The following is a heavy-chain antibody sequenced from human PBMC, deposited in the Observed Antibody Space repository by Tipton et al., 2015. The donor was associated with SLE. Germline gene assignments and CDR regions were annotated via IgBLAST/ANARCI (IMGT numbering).Heavy chain of an antibody. CDR3: ARGGAFDY. D-gene: IGHD1-26*01. CDR1: GYSISSGYY. Sequence: TLSLTCAVSGYSISSGYYWAWIRQPPGKGLEWIASIHHSGSTHYNPSLKSRVTISRDTSKNQLSLKLTSVTAADTAVYYCARGGAFDYWGQGTLVTVSS. J-gene: IGHJ4*02. CDR2: IHHSGST. V-gene: IGHV4-38-2*01.